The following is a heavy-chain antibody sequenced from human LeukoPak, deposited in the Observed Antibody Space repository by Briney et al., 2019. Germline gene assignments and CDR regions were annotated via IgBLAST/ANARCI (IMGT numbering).Heavy chain of an antibody. D-gene: IGHD3-10*01. CDR3: ARDSYYGSGKRAFGDY. CDR2: IRYDGSNK. V-gene: IGHV3-30*02. CDR1: GFTFSSYG. Sequence: AGGSLRLSCAASGFTFSSYGMHWVRQAPGKGLEWVAFIRYDGSNKYYADSVKGRFTISRDNAKNSLYLQMNSLRAEDTAVYYCARDSYYGSGKRAFGDYWGQGTLVTVSS. J-gene: IGHJ4*02.